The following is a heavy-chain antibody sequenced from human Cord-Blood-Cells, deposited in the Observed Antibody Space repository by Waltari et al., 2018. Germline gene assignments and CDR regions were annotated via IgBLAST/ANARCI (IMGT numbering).Heavy chain of an antibody. Sequence: QVQLVQSGAEVKKPGSSVKVPCTASGGTLSTYAISWVRQAPGQGLEWMGGIIPIFGTANYAQKFQGRVTITADESTSTAYMELSSLRSEDTAVYYCARGQDWSWYFDLWGRGTLVTVSS. J-gene: IGHJ2*01. CDR2: IIPIFGTA. CDR3: ARGQDWSWYFDL. V-gene: IGHV1-69*01. D-gene: IGHD1-1*01. CDR1: GGTLSTYA.